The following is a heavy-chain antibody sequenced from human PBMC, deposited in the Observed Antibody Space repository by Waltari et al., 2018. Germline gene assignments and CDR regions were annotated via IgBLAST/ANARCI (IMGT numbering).Heavy chain of an antibody. D-gene: IGHD3-3*01. CDR1: GFPFGSFE. J-gene: IGHJ4*02. CDR3: ARDPRLRF. V-gene: IGHV3-48*03. Sequence: ELQLVESGGGLVQPGGSLKPSWAASGFPFGSFEMNWVRQVPGKGLEWLSSIDYFGYTMYYADSVRGRFTISRDNAKNSLYLQMNSLRAEDTAIYYCARDPRLRFWGQGTVVTVSS. CDR2: IDYFGYTM.